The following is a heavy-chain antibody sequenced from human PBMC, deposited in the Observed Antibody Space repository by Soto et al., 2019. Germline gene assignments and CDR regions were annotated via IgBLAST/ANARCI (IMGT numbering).Heavy chain of an antibody. CDR1: GFTFSSYS. D-gene: IGHD3-22*01. CDR3: ARDGLPSYYYDSSGYLDY. CDR2: ISSSSSTI. J-gene: IGHJ4*02. Sequence: VGSLRLSCAASGFTFSSYSMNWVRQAPGKGLEWVSYISSSSSTIYYADSVKGRFTISRDNAKNSLYLQMNSLRDEDTAVYYCARDGLPSYYYDSSGYLDYWGQGTLVTVS. V-gene: IGHV3-48*02.